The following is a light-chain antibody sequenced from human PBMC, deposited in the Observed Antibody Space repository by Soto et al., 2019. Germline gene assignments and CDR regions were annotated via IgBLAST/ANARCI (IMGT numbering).Light chain of an antibody. CDR2: DAS. J-gene: IGKJ3*01. CDR1: QDISNY. CDR3: QQYDNLPIT. V-gene: IGKV1-33*01. Sequence: DVQITHCPSSLSASVGDRVTITCQASQDISNYLNWYQQKPGKAPKLLIYDASNLETGVPSRFSGSGSGTDFTFTISSLQPEDIATYYCQQYDNLPITFGPGTKVDIK.